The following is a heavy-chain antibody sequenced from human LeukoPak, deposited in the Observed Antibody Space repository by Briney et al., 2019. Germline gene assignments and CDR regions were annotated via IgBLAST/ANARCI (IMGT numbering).Heavy chain of an antibody. CDR2: ISSSSSYI. V-gene: IGHV3-21*04. CDR3: AKSAVIVSIPNAFDI. J-gene: IGHJ3*02. Sequence: GGSLRLSCAASGFTFSSYSMNWVRQAPGKGLEWVSSISSSSSYIYYADSVKGRFTISRDNAKNSLYLQMNSLRAEDTAVYYCAKSAVIVSIPNAFDIWGQGTMVTVSS. CDR1: GFTFSSYS. D-gene: IGHD3-22*01.